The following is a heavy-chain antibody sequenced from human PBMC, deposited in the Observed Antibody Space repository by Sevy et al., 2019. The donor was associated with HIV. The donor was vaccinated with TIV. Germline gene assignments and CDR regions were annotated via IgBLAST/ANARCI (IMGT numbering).Heavy chain of an antibody. J-gene: IGHJ4*02. CDR1: GFTFSNYA. Sequence: GGSLRLSCAASGFTFSNYAMHWVRQAPGKGLEWVAVISYDGSNKYYADSVKGRFTISRDNSKNTIYLQMNSLRAEDTAVYYCARDESGIADYWGQGTLVTVSS. V-gene: IGHV3-30-3*01. CDR2: ISYDGSNK. CDR3: ARDESGIADY. D-gene: IGHD6-13*01.